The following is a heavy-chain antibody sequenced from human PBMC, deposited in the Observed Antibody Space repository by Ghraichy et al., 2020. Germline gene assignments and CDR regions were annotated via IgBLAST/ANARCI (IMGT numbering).Heavy chain of an antibody. CDR3: ARGRISGSSWYLIDY. CDR2: INHSGST. Sequence: SETLSLTCAVYGGSFSGYYWNWIRQPPGKGLEWIGEINHSGSTNYNPSLKSRVTISVDTSKNQFSLQLSSVTAADTAVYYCARGRISGSSWYLIDYWGQGTLVTVSS. V-gene: IGHV4-34*01. D-gene: IGHD6-13*01. J-gene: IGHJ4*02. CDR1: GGSFSGYY.